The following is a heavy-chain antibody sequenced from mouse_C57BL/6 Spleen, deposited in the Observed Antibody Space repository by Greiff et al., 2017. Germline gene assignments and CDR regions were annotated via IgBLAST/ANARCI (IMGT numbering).Heavy chain of an antibody. Sequence: VMLVESGAELVRPGTSVKMSCKASGYTFTNYWIAWAKQRPGHGLEWIGDIYPGGGYTNYNEKFKGKATLTADKSSSTAYMQFSSLTSEDSAIYYCARLLNYDYSSYAMDYWGQGTSVTVSS. V-gene: IGHV1-63*01. J-gene: IGHJ4*01. D-gene: IGHD2-4*01. CDR3: ARLLNYDYSSYAMDY. CDR1: GYTFTNYW. CDR2: IYPGGGYT.